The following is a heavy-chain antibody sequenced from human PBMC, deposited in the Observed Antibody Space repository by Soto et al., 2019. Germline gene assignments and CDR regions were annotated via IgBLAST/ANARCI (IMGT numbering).Heavy chain of an antibody. CDR1: GYTFTGYY. Sequence: SAEVSFKASGYTFTGYYMHWVREAPGQGLEWMGWINPNSGGTNYAQKFQGWVTMTRDTSISTAYMELSRLRSDDTAVYYCARGVSYDFWSGYYTGGHYYYYGMDVWGQGTTVTVSS. V-gene: IGHV1-2*04. CDR2: INPNSGGT. D-gene: IGHD3-3*01. J-gene: IGHJ6*02. CDR3: ARGVSYDFWSGYYTGGHYYYYGMDV.